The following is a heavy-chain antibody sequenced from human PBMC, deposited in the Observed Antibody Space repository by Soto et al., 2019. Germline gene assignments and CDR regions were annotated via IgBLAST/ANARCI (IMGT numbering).Heavy chain of an antibody. D-gene: IGHD3-3*01. V-gene: IGHV4-30-4*01. CDR1: GASVSSDNYY. J-gene: IGHJ4*02. CDR2: IYSSGNT. CDR3: SRGSGWLTDY. Sequence: PSETLSLTCTVSGASVSSDNYYWTWIRQPPGKDLEWIGYIYSSGNTNYNPSLRSRVTMSKDTSMSQCSLRMNSVTAADTAVYFCSRGSGWLTDYWGQGTQVTVSS.